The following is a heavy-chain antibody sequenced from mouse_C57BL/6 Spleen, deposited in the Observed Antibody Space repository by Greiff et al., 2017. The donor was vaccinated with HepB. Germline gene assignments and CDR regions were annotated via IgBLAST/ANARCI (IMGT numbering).Heavy chain of an antibody. CDR1: GYAFSSSW. D-gene: IGHD1-1*01. CDR2: IYPGDGDT. J-gene: IGHJ1*03. Sequence: QVQLQQSGPELVKPGASVKISCKASGYAFSSSWMNWVKQRPGKGLEWIGRIYPGDGDTNYNGKFKGKATLTADKSSSTAYMQLSSLTSEDSAVYFCARGITTVGGYFDVWGTGTTVTVSS. CDR3: ARGITTVGGYFDV. V-gene: IGHV1-82*01.